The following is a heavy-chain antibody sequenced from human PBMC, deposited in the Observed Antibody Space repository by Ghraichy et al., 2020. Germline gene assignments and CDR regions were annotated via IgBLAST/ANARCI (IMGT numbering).Heavy chain of an antibody. CDR2: IYYNGST. Sequence: SETLSLTCIISGGSISRSYWNWIRQPPGEGLEWIGYIYYNGSTSYNPSLKSRVTISVDTSKSQFSLSLGSVTTADTAVYYCARGGNPFYNWYFDLWGRGTLVSVSS. J-gene: IGHJ2*01. D-gene: IGHD2/OR15-2a*01. V-gene: IGHV4-59*01. CDR3: ARGGNPFYNWYFDL. CDR1: GGSISRSY.